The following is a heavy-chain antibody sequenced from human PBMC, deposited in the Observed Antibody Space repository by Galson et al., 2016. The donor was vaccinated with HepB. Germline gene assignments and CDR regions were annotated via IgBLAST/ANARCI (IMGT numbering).Heavy chain of an antibody. D-gene: IGHD3-3*01. V-gene: IGHV3-49*03. J-gene: IGHJ4*02. CDR2: IRSNSYGGTT. CDR1: GFPFDNYA. Sequence: SLRLSCATSGFPFDNYAMSWFRQAPGKGLHWVGFIRSNSYGGTTEYAASVKGSFTISRDDSKSIVYLQMNRLKTEDTAVYYCSRVVGLDYDFWSVYPDFDSWGQGAQVTVSS. CDR3: SRVVGLDYDFWSVYPDFDS.